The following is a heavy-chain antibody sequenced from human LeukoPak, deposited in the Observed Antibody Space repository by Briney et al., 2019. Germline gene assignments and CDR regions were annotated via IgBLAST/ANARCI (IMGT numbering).Heavy chain of an antibody. D-gene: IGHD3-22*01. CDR2: ISAYNGNT. CDR3: ARQGYYYDSSGYRRKFDY. CDR1: GYTFTSYG. Sequence: ASVKVSCKASGYTFTSYGISWVRQAPGQGLEWMGWISAYNGNTNYAQKLQGRVTMTTDTSTSTAYMELRSLRSDDTAVYYCARQGYYYDSSGYRRKFDYWGQGTLVTVSS. V-gene: IGHV1-18*01. J-gene: IGHJ4*02.